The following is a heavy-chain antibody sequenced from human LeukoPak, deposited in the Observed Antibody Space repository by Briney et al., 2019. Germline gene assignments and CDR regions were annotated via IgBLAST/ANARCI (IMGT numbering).Heavy chain of an antibody. CDR2: MNPNSGNT. CDR3: ARGLGCSSTSCYTWVVFWGGDVRNWFDP. V-gene: IGHV1-8*01. Sequence: ASVKVSCKASGYTFTSYDINWVRQATGQGLEWMGWMNPNSGNTGYAQKFQGRVTMTRNTSISTAYMDLSSLRSEDTAVYYCARGLGCSSTSCYTWVVFWGGDVRNWFDPWGQGTLVTVSS. J-gene: IGHJ5*02. CDR1: GYTFTSYD. D-gene: IGHD2-2*02.